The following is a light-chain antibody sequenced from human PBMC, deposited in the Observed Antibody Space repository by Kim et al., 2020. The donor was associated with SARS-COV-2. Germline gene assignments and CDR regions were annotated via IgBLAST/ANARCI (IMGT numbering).Light chain of an antibody. CDR2: DTS. CDR3: QQRSDWPPSLT. CDR1: QSVSSY. Sequence: EIVLTQSPATLSLSPGERATLSCRASQSVSSYLAWYQQKPGQAPRLLISDTSYRATGIPPRFTGSASGTDFTLTISSLEPEDSAVYYCQQRSDWPPSLTFGQGTKVDIK. V-gene: IGKV3-11*01. J-gene: IGKJ1*01.